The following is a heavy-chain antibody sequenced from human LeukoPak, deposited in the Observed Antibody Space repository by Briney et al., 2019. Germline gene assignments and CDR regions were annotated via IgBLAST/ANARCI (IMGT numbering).Heavy chain of an antibody. CDR2: IIPIFGTA. CDR3: AGRIFGVSTRRLDY. V-gene: IGHV1-69*13. CDR1: GGTFSSYA. J-gene: IGHJ4*02. Sequence: SVKVSCKASGGTFSSYAISWVRQAPGQGLEWMGGIIPIFGTAHYAQKFQGRVTITADESTSTAYMELSSLRSEDTAVYYCAGRIFGVSTRRLDYWGQGTLVTVXS. D-gene: IGHD3-3*02.